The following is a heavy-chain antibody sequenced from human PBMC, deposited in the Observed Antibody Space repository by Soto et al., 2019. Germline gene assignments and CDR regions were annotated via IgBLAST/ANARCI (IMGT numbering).Heavy chain of an antibody. Sequence: QVQLQESGPGLVKPSQTLSLTCTVSGGSISSGDYYWSWIRQPPGKGLEWIGYIYYSGSTYYNPSLKSRVTISVDTSQNQFSLKLSSVTAADTAVYYCARAPDIVVVPAAARSWFDPWGQGTLVTVS. CDR3: ARAPDIVVVPAAARSWFDP. CDR1: GGSISSGDYY. V-gene: IGHV4-30-4*01. CDR2: IYYSGST. D-gene: IGHD2-2*01. J-gene: IGHJ5*02.